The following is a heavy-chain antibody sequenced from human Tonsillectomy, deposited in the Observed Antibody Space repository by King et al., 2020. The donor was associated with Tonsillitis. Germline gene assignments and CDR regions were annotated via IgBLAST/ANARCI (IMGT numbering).Heavy chain of an antibody. D-gene: IGHD4-11*01. CDR1: GDSINSDSHY. CDR3: ARTRNFSNRLDC. V-gene: IGHV4-39*01. Sequence: QLQLQESGPGLVKTSETLSLTCTVSGDSINSDSHYWHWIRQSPGKGLEWIGNIYISGTTYYNPSLKSRVAAFLEPSKNEFSLNLRSVSAADTVIYYCARTRNFSNRLDCWGQGTLVTVSS. CDR2: IYISGTT. J-gene: IGHJ4*02.